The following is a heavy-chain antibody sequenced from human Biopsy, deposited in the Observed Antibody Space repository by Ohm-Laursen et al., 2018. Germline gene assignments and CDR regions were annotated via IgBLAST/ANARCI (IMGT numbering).Heavy chain of an antibody. D-gene: IGHD1-26*01. CDR1: GYTFGNYG. Sequence: SVKVSCKASGYTFGNYGISWVRQAPGQGLERMGWISVYNGNTDYPHKFQGRVTLTTDTSTSTAYMELRSLTSDGTAIYYCTRDVVGRGASFFDFWGQGTSVTVSS. V-gene: IGHV1-18*01. CDR2: ISVYNGNT. CDR3: TRDVVGRGASFFDF. J-gene: IGHJ4*02.